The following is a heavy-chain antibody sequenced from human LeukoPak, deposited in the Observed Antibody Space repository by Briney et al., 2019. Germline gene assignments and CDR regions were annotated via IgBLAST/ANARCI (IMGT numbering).Heavy chain of an antibody. CDR1: GYTFTSYD. CDR2: IIPIFGTA. V-gene: IGHV1-69*06. CDR3: AAGLLTMVRGVMDWFDP. D-gene: IGHD3-10*01. J-gene: IGHJ5*02. Sequence: SVKVSCKASGYTFTSYDISWVRQAPGQGLEWMGGIIPIFGTANYAQKFQGRVTITADKSTSTAYMELSSLRSEDTAVYYCAAGLLTMVRGVMDWFDPWGQGTLVTVSS.